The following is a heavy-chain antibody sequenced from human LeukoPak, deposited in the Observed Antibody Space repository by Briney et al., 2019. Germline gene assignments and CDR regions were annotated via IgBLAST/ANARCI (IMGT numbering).Heavy chain of an antibody. V-gene: IGHV1-2*02. CDR3: ARGPDYDFWSGYGAFDI. J-gene: IGHJ3*02. CDR2: INPNSGGT. Sequence: GASVKVSCKASGYTFTGYYMHWVRQAPGQGLEWMGWINPNSGGTNYAQKFQGRVTMTRDTSISTAYMELSRLRSDDTAVYYCARGPDYDFWSGYGAFDIWGQGTMVTVSS. D-gene: IGHD3-3*01. CDR1: GYTFTGYY.